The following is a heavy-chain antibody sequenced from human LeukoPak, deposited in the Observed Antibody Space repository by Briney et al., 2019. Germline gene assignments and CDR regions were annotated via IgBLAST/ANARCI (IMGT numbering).Heavy chain of an antibody. CDR1: GGTFSSYA. J-gene: IGHJ3*02. V-gene: IGHV1-69*01. D-gene: IGHD6-6*01. CDR3: ARGIAARPIAFDI. CDR2: IIPIFGTA. Sequence: ASVKVSCKASGGTFSSYAISWVRQAPGQGLEWMGGIIPIFGTANYAQKFQGRVTITADESTSTAYMELSSLRSEDTAVYYCARGIAARPIAFDIWGQGTMVTVSS.